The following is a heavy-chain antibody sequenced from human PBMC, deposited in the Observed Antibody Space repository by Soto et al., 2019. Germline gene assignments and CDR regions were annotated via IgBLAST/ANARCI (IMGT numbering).Heavy chain of an antibody. Sequence: GESLKISCKGSGYSFTSYWISWVRQMPGKGLGWMGRIDPSDSYTNYSPSFQGHVTISADKSISTAYLQWSSLKASDNAMYYCARHPPPRKNPLFPLIAAAGKYFQHWGQGTLVTVSS. J-gene: IGHJ1*01. V-gene: IGHV5-10-1*01. CDR3: ARHPPPRKNPLFPLIAAAGKYFQH. CDR1: GYSFTSYW. D-gene: IGHD6-13*01. CDR2: IDPSDSYT.